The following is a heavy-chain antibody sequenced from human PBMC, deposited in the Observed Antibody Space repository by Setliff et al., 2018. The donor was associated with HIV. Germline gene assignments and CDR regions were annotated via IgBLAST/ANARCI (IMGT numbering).Heavy chain of an antibody. V-gene: IGHV4-61*02. CDR1: GDSISRGPYY. CDR2: VYSNGDT. J-gene: IGHJ3*02. CDR3: ARIIMPRGGAFDI. D-gene: IGHD3-10*01. Sequence: SETLSLTCTVSGDSISRGPYYWSWIRQSAGRGLEWIGRVYSNGDTNYNPSLRSRVIISVDRSKNQFFLTLVSVTAADTAVYYCARIIMPRGGAFDIWGQGTMVT.